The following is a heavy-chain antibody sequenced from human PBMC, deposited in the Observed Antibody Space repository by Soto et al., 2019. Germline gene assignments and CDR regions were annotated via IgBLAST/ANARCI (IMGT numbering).Heavy chain of an antibody. CDR1: GGSFSGYY. Sequence: QVQLQQWRAGLLKPSETLSLTCAVYGGSFSGYYWSWIRQPPGKGLEWIGEINHSGSTNYNPSLKSRVTISVDTSKNQFSLKLSSVTAADTAVYYCARGPYFVVVVAATRRHYFDYWGQGTLVTVSS. CDR2: INHSGST. J-gene: IGHJ4*02. V-gene: IGHV4-34*01. CDR3: ARGPYFVVVVAATRRHYFDY. D-gene: IGHD2-15*01.